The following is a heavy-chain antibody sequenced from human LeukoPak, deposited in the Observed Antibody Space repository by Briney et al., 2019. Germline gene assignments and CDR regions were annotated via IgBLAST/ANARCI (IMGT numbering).Heavy chain of an antibody. D-gene: IGHD4-11*01. CDR1: GFTFSSYA. J-gene: IGHJ4*02. V-gene: IGHV3-30-3*01. Sequence: GGSLRLSCAASGFTFSSYAMHWVRQAPGKGLEWVAVISYDGSNKYYADSVKGRFTISRDNAKNSLYLQMNSLRAEDTAVYYCASWGATVTTSFWGQGTLVTVSS. CDR3: ASWGATVTTSF. CDR2: ISYDGSNK.